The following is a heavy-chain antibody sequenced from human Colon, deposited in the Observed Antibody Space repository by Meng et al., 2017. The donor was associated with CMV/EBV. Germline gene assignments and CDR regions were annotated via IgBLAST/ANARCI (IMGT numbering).Heavy chain of an antibody. Sequence: GGSLRLSCVVSGLTFDDYGMHWVRHRPGKVLQWVAGINWNGGSTGYADSVRGRFTISRDNARNSLYLQINSLRAEDAALYYCARANDYSNFNYFYPMDVWGQGTTVTVSS. CDR1: GLTFDDYG. J-gene: IGHJ6*02. D-gene: IGHD4-11*01. CDR3: ARANDYSNFNYFYPMDV. CDR2: INWNGGST. V-gene: IGHV3-20*04.